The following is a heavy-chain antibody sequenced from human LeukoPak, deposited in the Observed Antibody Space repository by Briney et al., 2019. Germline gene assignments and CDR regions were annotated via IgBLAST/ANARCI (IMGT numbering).Heavy chain of an antibody. CDR3: ARVSAPGTSGWYFGY. V-gene: IGHV3-48*02. D-gene: IGHD6-19*01. Sequence: GSLRLSCAASGFTFSSYGMNWVRQAPGKGLEWVSYISTSSNRIDYADSVKGRFTMSRDNAKNLLYLQMNSLRDEDTAMYYCARVSAPGTSGWYFGYWGQGTLVTVSS. CDR1: GFTFSSYG. CDR2: ISTSSNRI. J-gene: IGHJ4*02.